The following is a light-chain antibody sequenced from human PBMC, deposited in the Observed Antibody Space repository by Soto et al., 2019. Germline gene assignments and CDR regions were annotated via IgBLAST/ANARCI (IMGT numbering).Light chain of an antibody. CDR3: SSYAGSNNFV. Sequence: QSALTQPPSASGSPRQSVTISCTGTSSDIGGYNYVSWYQQHPGKAPKLMIYEVTKRPSGVPDRFPGSKSGNTASLTVSGLQAEDEADYYCSSYAGSNNFVFGTGTKLTVL. CDR1: SSDIGGYNY. CDR2: EVT. J-gene: IGLJ1*01. V-gene: IGLV2-8*01.